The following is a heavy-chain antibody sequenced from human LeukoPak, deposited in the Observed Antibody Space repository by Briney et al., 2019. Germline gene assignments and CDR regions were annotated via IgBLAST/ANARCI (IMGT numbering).Heavy chain of an antibody. Sequence: PSETLSLTCAVYGGSFSGYYWSWIRQPPGKGLEWIGEINHSGNTNYNSSLKSRVTISVDTSKNQFSLKLSSVTAADTAAYYCASRGGYKFRFTVYYYYYMDVWGNGTTVTVSS. D-gene: IGHD3-10*01. CDR2: INHSGNT. CDR1: GGSFSGYY. CDR3: ASRGGYKFRFTVYYYYYMDV. V-gene: IGHV4-34*01. J-gene: IGHJ6*03.